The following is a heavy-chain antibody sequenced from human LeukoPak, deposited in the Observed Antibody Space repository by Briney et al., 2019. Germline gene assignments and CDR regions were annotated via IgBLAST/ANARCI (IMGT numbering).Heavy chain of an antibody. CDR1: GFTFSSYS. Sequence: GGSLILSCAASGFTFSSYSMNWVRRAPGKGLDWVSYIGSSVSTRYYAASVKGRFTIPRENGKHSLYLQMNSLRAEDPAVYYCAREGSDFWSGYSKGYFDYWGQGTLVTVSS. CDR2: IGSSVSTR. D-gene: IGHD3-3*01. CDR3: AREGSDFWSGYSKGYFDY. V-gene: IGHV3-48*01. J-gene: IGHJ4*02.